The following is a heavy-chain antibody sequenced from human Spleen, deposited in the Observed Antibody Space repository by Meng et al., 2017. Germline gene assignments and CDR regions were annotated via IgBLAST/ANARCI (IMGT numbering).Heavy chain of an antibody. J-gene: IGHJ4*02. CDR1: GFTVSRKY. Sequence: GGSLRLSCAASGFTVSRKYMTWVRQASGKGLEWVGRINSKTDGGTTDYAAPVKGRVTISRDDSKNTLYLQMNSLKTEDTAVYYCRSVTCSRRYYFDYWGQGTLVTVSS. CDR2: INSKTDGGTT. CDR3: RSVTCSRRYYFDY. D-gene: IGHD3-3*01. V-gene: IGHV3-15*01.